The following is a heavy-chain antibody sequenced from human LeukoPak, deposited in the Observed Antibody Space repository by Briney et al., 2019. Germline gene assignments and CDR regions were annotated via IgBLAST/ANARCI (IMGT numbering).Heavy chain of an antibody. J-gene: IGHJ3*02. CDR1: GGSISSSRYY. Sequence: SETLSLTCTVSGGSISSSRYYWGWIRQPPGKGLEWIGSIHYSGSTYYNSSLNSRVTVSVDTSEHQFSLKLSSVAAADTAVYFCVRTRLSDHIVPAAERADDACDMWGQGTMVTVSS. CDR3: VRTRLSDHIVPAAERADDACDM. V-gene: IGHV4-39*07. CDR2: IHYSGST. D-gene: IGHD2-2*01.